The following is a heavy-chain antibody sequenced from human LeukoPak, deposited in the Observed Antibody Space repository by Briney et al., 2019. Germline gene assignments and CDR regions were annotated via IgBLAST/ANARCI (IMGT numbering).Heavy chain of an antibody. D-gene: IGHD2-15*01. Sequence: GGSLRLSCAASGFTFSSYGMNWVRQAPGKGLEWVSYISSSGNNMYYADSVKGRFTIARDNAKNSLYLQMNSLRAEDTAVYYCARESVRFCSGGTCYSRRAFDYWGQGTLVTVSS. CDR2: ISSSGNNM. V-gene: IGHV3-48*03. J-gene: IGHJ4*02. CDR1: GFTFSSYG. CDR3: ARESVRFCSGGTCYSRRAFDY.